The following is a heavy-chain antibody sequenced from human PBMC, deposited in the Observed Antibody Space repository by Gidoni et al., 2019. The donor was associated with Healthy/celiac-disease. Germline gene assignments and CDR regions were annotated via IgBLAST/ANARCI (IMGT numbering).Heavy chain of an antibody. Sequence: QVQLQESGPGLVKPSETLSITCTVAGGSISRYYWSWIRQPPGKGLEWIGYIYYSGSTNYNPSLKSRVTISVDTSKNQFSLKLSSVTAADTAVYYCARATYYDFWRGGWFDPWGQGTLVTVSS. D-gene: IGHD3-3*01. J-gene: IGHJ5*02. CDR2: IYYSGST. CDR1: GGSISRYY. V-gene: IGHV4-59*01. CDR3: ARATYYDFWRGGWFDP.